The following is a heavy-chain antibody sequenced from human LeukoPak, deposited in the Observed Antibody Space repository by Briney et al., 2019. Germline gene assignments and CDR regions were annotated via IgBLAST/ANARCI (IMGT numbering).Heavy chain of an antibody. Sequence: PGGSLRLSCTASGFKFSSIGIHWVRQAPGKGLEWVAFIRDGGGTEYNADSVKGRFTISRDNSRNTVYLEMNSLRAEDTAVYYCVKDHPVFDFWGQGTLVTVSS. CDR3: VKDHPVFDF. J-gene: IGHJ4*02. V-gene: IGHV3-30*02. CDR1: GFKFSSIG. CDR2: IRDGGGTE.